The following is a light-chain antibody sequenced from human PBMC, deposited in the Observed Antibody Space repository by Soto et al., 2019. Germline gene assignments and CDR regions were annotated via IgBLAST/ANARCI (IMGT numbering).Light chain of an antibody. CDR3: AAWDDSLNGPV. J-gene: IGLJ2*01. V-gene: IGLV1-44*01. Sequence: QSVLTQPPSASGTPGQRVTISCSGGSSNIGSNTVNWYQHLPGTAPKLLIYSNNQRPSGVPDRFSGSMSGTSASLAISGLQSEAEADYYCAAWDDSLNGPVFGGGTKLTVL. CDR1: SSNIGSNT. CDR2: SNN.